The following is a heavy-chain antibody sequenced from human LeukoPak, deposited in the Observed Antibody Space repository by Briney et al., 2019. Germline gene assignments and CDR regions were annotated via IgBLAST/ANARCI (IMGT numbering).Heavy chain of an antibody. CDR3: ASGYYYDSSGSDAFDI. Sequence: SETLSLTCTVSRGSITSNYWSWIRQPPGKGLERVGYIYYSGSTHYNPSLKSRVTISTDTSKNQFSLRLNSVTAADTAVYYCASGYYYDSSGSDAFDIWGQGTMVTVSS. V-gene: IGHV4-59*01. J-gene: IGHJ3*02. CDR2: IYYSGST. D-gene: IGHD3-22*01. CDR1: RGSITSNY.